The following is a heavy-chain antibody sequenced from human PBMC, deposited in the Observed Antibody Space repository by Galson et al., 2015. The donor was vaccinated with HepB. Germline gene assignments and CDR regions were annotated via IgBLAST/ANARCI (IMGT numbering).Heavy chain of an antibody. D-gene: IGHD6-13*01. V-gene: IGHV3-66*02. Sequence: SLRLSCAASGFTVSSNYMSWVRQAPGKGLEWVSVIYSGGSTYYADSVKGRFTISRDNSKNTLYLQMNSLRAEDTAVYYCARLAAAGTGYFQHWGQGTLVTVSS. CDR3: ARLAAAGTGYFQH. CDR2: IYSGGST. J-gene: IGHJ1*01. CDR1: GFTVSSNY.